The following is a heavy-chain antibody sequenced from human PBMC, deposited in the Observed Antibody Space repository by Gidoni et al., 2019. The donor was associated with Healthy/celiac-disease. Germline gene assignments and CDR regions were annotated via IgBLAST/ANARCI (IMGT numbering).Heavy chain of an antibody. Sequence: QVQLVESGGGVVQPGRALSLCCAASGFTFSSYGMHWVRQAPGKGLEWVAVISYDGSNKYYADSVKGRFTISRDNSKNTLYLQMNSLRAEDTAVYYCAKEGRRWLQPIDFWGQGTLVTVSS. J-gene: IGHJ4*02. D-gene: IGHD5-18*01. CDR2: ISYDGSNK. CDR3: AKEGRRWLQPIDF. CDR1: GFTFSSYG. V-gene: IGHV3-30*18.